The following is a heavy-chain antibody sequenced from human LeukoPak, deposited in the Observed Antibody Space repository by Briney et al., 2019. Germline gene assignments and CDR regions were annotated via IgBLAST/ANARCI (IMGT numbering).Heavy chain of an antibody. J-gene: IGHJ4*02. Sequence: PGRSLRLSCAASGFTFSSYGMHWVRQAPGKGLEWVAVIWYDGSNKYYADSVKGRFTISRDNSKNTLYLQMNSLRAEDTAVYHCARANSYGYQHGDYWGQGTLVTVSS. V-gene: IGHV3-33*01. CDR3: ARANSYGYQHGDY. CDR1: GFTFSSYG. D-gene: IGHD5-18*01. CDR2: IWYDGSNK.